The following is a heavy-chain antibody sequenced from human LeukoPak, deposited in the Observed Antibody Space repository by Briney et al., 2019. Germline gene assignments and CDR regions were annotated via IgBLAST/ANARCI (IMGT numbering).Heavy chain of an antibody. J-gene: IGHJ6*04. CDR2: IYYSGST. V-gene: IGHV4-59*08. D-gene: IGHD3-10*01. Sequence: GSLRLSCAASGFTFSSYGMSWIRQPPGKGLEWIGYIYYSGSTNYNPSLKSRVTISVDTSKNQFSLKLSSVTAADTAVYYCARQGAMVRGPPLVWGKGTTVTVSS. CDR1: GFTFSSYG. CDR3: ARQGAMVRGPPLV.